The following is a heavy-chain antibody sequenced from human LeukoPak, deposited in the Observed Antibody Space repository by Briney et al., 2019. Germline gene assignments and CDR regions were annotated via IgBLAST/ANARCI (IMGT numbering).Heavy chain of an antibody. V-gene: IGHV4-39*01. CDR2: INYSGTT. CDR1: GGSISSSSYF. D-gene: IGHD6-13*01. CDR3: ARLVSAVDTATNYFDY. J-gene: IGHJ4*02. Sequence: SETLSLTCTVSGGSISSSSYFWVWIRQPPGEGLEWIGSINYSGTTYYKSSLKSRVTMSVDTSKNQFSLKLTSVSAADTAVFYCARLVSAVDTATNYFDYWGQGTLVTVSS.